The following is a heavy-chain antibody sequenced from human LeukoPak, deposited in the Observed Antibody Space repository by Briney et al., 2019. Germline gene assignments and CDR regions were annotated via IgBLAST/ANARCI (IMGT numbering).Heavy chain of an antibody. CDR3: TTYTGLSWWTVSDSHYCFDY. CDR1: GFIFSNAW. J-gene: IGHJ4*02. CDR2: IKSKTDGGTT. Sequence: GGSLRLSCAASGFIFSNAWMSWVRQAPGKGLEWVGRIKSKTDGGTTDYAAPVKGRFTISRDDSKNTLYLQMNSLKTEDTALFYCTTYTGLSWWTVSDSHYCFDYWGQGTLVTVSS. V-gene: IGHV3-15*01. D-gene: IGHD2-21*01.